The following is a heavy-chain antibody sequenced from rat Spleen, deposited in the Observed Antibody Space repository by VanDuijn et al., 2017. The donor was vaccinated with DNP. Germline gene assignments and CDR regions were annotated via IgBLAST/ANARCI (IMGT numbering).Heavy chain of an antibody. Sequence: EVLLVESGGGLVQPGRSLKLSCVASGFTFSNYDMAWVRQAPTKGLEWVASIRPSGGITYYRDSVKGRFTVSRGNAKTTLYREIDSLRSEDTATYYCSRRWDSGYDYWGQGVMVTVSS. CDR3: SRRWDSGYDY. J-gene: IGHJ2*01. CDR2: IRPSGGIT. CDR1: GFTFSNYD. D-gene: IGHD4-3*01. V-gene: IGHV5-25*01.